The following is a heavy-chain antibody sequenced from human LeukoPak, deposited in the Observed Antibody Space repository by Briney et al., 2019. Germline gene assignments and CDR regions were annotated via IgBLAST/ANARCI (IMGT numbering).Heavy chain of an antibody. CDR3: ARDRYCSGA. Sequence: AGGSLRLSCAASGFTFSNYWMSWVRQAPGKGLEWVANIKEDGSEKHHADSVKGRFTISRDNAKNSLYLQMNSLRAEDTAVYYCARDRYCSGAWGQGTLVTVSS. J-gene: IGHJ5*02. D-gene: IGHD2-15*01. CDR2: IKEDGSEK. V-gene: IGHV3-7*03. CDR1: GFTFSNYW.